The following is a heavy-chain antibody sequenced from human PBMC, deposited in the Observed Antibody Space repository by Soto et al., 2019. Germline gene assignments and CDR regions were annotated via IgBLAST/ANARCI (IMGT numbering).Heavy chain of an antibody. CDR3: TRGLFSGSSYSGSWYYFDS. D-gene: IGHD1-26*01. Sequence: PSETLSLTCTVSGGSISSGDYYWTWIRQTPGKGLQWIGQINHSGSSIYNPSLKNRVTISTMSNNKFSLELSSVTAADTAVYYCTRGLFSGSSYSGSWYYFDSWGQGTMVTVSS. CDR2: INHSGSS. J-gene: IGHJ4*02. V-gene: IGHV4-39*07. CDR1: GGSISSGDYY.